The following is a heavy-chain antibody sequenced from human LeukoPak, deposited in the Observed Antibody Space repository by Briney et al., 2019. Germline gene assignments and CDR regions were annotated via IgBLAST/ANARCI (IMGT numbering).Heavy chain of an antibody. CDR1: GFTFSTYS. CDR3: ARDGPYCYGPSCYASRYFDL. Sequence: PGGSLRLSCAASGFTFSTYSMNWVRQAPGKGLEWVSSISSSRDHIYYADSVKGRFTISRDNAENSLHLQMSSLRAEDTAVYYCARDGPYCYGPSCYASRYFDLWGRGTLVTVSS. D-gene: IGHD2-2*01. J-gene: IGHJ2*01. CDR2: ISSSRDHI. V-gene: IGHV3-21*01.